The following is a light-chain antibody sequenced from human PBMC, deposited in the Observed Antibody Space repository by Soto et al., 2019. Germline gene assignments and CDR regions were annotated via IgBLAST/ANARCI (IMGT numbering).Light chain of an antibody. CDR3: QQRSNWPRLIT. CDR1: QSVSSY. V-gene: IGKV3-11*01. Sequence: EIVLTQSPATLSLSPGERATLSCRASQSVSSYLAWYQQKPGQAPRLLIYDASNRATGIPARFSGSGSGTDFTLTISSLEPEDFAVYYGQQRSNWPRLITFGQGTRLEIK. J-gene: IGKJ5*01. CDR2: DAS.